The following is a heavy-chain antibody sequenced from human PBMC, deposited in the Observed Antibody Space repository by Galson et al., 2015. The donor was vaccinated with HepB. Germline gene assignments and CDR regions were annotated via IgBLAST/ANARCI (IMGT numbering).Heavy chain of an antibody. CDR1: GFTFSSYA. CDR2: IIGNGGTA. J-gene: IGHJ4*02. Sequence: SLRLSCAASGFTFSSYAMHWVRQAPGKGLEWVAVIIGNGGTAYYADSVKGRFTISRDNAKNSLYLQMNSLRAEDTAVYYCASLCSGGSCYRDYWGQGTLVTVSS. D-gene: IGHD2-15*01. CDR3: ASLCSGGSCYRDY. V-gene: IGHV3-48*01.